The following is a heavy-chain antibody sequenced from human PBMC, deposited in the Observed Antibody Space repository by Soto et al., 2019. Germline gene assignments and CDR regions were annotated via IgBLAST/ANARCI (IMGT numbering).Heavy chain of an antibody. D-gene: IGHD2-2*01. CDR3: ARGNIVVVPAAIPQDI. CDR2: MNPNSGNT. CDR1: GYTFTSYD. V-gene: IGHV1-8*01. J-gene: IGHJ3*02. Sequence: ASVKVSCKASGYTFTSYDINWVRQATGQGLEWMGWMNPNSGNTGYAQKFQGRVTMTRNTSISTAYMELSSLRSEDTAVYYRARGNIVVVPAAIPQDIWGQGTMVTVSS.